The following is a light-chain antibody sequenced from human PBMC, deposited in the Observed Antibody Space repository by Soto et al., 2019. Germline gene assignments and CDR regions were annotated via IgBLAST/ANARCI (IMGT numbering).Light chain of an antibody. CDR1: SSDVGSYNL. CDR2: EVS. V-gene: IGLV2-23*02. Sequence: QSVLTQPVSVSGSPGHSITISCTGTSSDVGSYNLVSWYQQHPGKAPKLMIYEVSKRPSGVSNRFPGSKSGNTASLTISGLQAEDEADYYCCSYAGSSPYVFGTGTKVTVL. CDR3: CSYAGSSPYV. J-gene: IGLJ1*01.